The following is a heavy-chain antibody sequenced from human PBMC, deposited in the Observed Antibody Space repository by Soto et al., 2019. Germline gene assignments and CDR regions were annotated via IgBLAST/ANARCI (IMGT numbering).Heavy chain of an antibody. V-gene: IGHV1-18*01. CDR1: GYTFTSYG. D-gene: IGHD6-6*01. CDR2: ISAYNGNT. Sequence: ASAKVSCKASGYTFTSYGISWVRQAPGQGLEWMGWISAYNGNTNYAQKLQGRVTMTTDTSTSTAYMELRSLRSDDTAVYYCASRSSSGYYYGMDVWGQGTTVTVSS. CDR3: ASRSSSGYYYGMDV. J-gene: IGHJ6*02.